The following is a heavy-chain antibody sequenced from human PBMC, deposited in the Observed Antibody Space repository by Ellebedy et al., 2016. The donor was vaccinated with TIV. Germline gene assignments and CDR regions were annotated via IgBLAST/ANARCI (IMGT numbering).Heavy chain of an antibody. CDR2: INTVNDNT. CDR1: GYSFTSYP. J-gene: IGHJ5*02. Sequence: AASVKVSCKSSGYSFTSYPTHWVRQAPGQGLEWMGWINTVNDNTRHLQKFQGRVAFTRDSSAGVAYMELSGLTSDDTALYFCARGTSNWFDAWGQGTLVTVSS. V-gene: IGHV1-3*04. CDR3: ARGTSNWFDA.